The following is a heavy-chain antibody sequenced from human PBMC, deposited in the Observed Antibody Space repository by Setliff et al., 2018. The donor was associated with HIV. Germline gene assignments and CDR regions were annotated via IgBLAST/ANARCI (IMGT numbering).Heavy chain of an antibody. CDR2: VYNTGRT. Sequence: SETLSLTCAVYGDSVNSANSYWGWIRQPPGKGLEWVATVYNTGRTFYNPSLQSRFTISIDTSRHQFSLKVTSVTAADTAVYYCARHTTWFSGYFDNWGQGALVTVSS. D-gene: IGHD3-10*01. CDR3: ARHTTWFSGYFDN. CDR1: GDSVNSANSY. J-gene: IGHJ4*02. V-gene: IGHV4-39*01.